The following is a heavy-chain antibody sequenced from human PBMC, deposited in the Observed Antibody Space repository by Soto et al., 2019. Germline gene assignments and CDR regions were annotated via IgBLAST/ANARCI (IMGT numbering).Heavy chain of an antibody. CDR1: GFSLSTSGVG. V-gene: IGHV2-5*02. CDR2: IYWDDDK. Sequence: SGPTLVNPTQTLTLTCTFSGFSLSTSGVGVGWIRQPPGKALEWLALIYWDDDKRYSPSLKGRLTITKDTSKNQVVLTMTNMDPVDTATYYCAHSLSARRWWVTNDAFDIWGQGTMVTVSS. J-gene: IGHJ3*02. CDR3: AHSLSARRWWVTNDAFDI. D-gene: IGHD6-6*01.